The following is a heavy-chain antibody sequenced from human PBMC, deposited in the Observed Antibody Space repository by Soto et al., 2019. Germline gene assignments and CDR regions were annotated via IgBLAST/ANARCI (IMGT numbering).Heavy chain of an antibody. CDR2: IIPILGIA. CDR1: GGTFSSYT. Sequence: VQLVQSGAEVKKPGSSVKVSCKASGGTFSSYTISWVRQAPGQGLEWMGRIIPILGIANYAQKFQGRVTITADKSTSTAYMELSSLRSEDTAVYYCARDFYSSSSYYFDYWGQGTLVTVSS. D-gene: IGHD6-13*01. J-gene: IGHJ4*02. CDR3: ARDFYSSSSYYFDY. V-gene: IGHV1-69*08.